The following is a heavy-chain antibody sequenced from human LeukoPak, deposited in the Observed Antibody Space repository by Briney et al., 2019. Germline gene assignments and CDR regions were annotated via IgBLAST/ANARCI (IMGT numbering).Heavy chain of an antibody. V-gene: IGHV3-7*05. CDR3: ARHGLKTYYFDN. D-gene: IGHD3/OR15-3a*01. Sequence: GGSLILSCGASGFIFSSYWMSWVRQAPGKGLEWVANIKQDGSEKYYVDSVKGRFTISRDNARNSLYLQMNSLRAEDTAVYYCARHGLKTYYFDNWGQGTLVTVSS. CDR2: IKQDGSEK. J-gene: IGHJ4*02. CDR1: GFIFSSYW.